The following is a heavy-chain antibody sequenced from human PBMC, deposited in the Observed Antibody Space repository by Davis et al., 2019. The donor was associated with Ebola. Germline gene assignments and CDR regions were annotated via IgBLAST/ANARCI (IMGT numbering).Heavy chain of an antibody. V-gene: IGHV1-8*01. CDR2: MNPNSGNT. CDR3: ARGWTYYYGSGSYSTRYYFDY. Sequence: AASVKVSCKASGYTFTSYDINWVRQATGQGLEWMGWMNPNSGNTGYAQKFQGRVTMTRNTSISTAYMELSSLRSEDTAVYYCARGWTYYYGSGSYSTRYYFDYWGQGTLVTVSS. CDR1: GYTFTSYD. D-gene: IGHD3-10*01. J-gene: IGHJ4*02.